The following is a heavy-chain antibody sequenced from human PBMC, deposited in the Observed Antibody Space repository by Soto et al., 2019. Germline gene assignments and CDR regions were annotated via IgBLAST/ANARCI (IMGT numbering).Heavy chain of an antibody. J-gene: IGHJ5*02. Sequence: ASVKVSCKASGGTFSSYAISWVRQAPGQGLEWMGGIIPIFGTANYAQKFQGRVTITADESTSTAYMELSSLRSEDTAVYYCARDLMGTVVPAANDWFDPWGQGTLVTVSS. V-gene: IGHV1-69*13. CDR3: ARDLMGTVVPAANDWFDP. D-gene: IGHD2-2*01. CDR2: IIPIFGTA. CDR1: GGTFSSYA.